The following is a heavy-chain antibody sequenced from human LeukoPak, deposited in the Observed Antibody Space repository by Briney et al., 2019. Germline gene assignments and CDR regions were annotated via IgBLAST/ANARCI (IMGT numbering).Heavy chain of an antibody. CDR1: GDSINSDTYY. Sequence: SQTLSLTCTVSGDSINSDTYYWTWIRQPAGKGLEWIGRMYITGSPNYNPSLKSRVTISIDTSKNQFSLKLNSVTAAVTAVYYWARDRGITTARGVPSWFDPWGQGTLVTVSS. CDR2: MYITGSP. CDR3: ARDRGITTARGVPSWFDP. D-gene: IGHD3-10*01. V-gene: IGHV4-61*02. J-gene: IGHJ5*02.